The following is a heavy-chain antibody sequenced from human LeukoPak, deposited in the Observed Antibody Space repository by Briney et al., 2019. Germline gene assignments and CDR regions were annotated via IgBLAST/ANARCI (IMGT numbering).Heavy chain of an antibody. CDR3: ARDSPYGDYVPYFDY. J-gene: IGHJ4*02. CDR2: ISYDGSNK. V-gene: IGHV3-30-3*01. D-gene: IGHD4-17*01. Sequence: GGSLRLSCAASAFTFSIYAMHWVRQAPGKGLEWVAVISYDGSNKYYADSVKGRFTISRDNSKNTLYLQMNSLRAEDTAVYYCARDSPYGDYVPYFDYWGQGTLVTVSS. CDR1: AFTFSIYA.